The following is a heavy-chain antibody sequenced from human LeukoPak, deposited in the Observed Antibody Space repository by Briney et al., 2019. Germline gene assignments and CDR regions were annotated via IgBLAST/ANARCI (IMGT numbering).Heavy chain of an antibody. V-gene: IGHV3-30*01. CDR1: GFTFSSYA. CDR3: ARDFPTGVKELPTRYYYYYMDV. CDR2: ISYDGSNK. Sequence: GRSLRLSCAASGFTFSSYAMHWVRQAPGKGLEWVAVISYDGSNKYYADSVKGRFTISRDNSKNTLYLQMNSLRAEDTAVYYCARDFPTGVKELPTRYYYYYMDVWGKGTTVTVSS. J-gene: IGHJ6*03. D-gene: IGHD1-7*01.